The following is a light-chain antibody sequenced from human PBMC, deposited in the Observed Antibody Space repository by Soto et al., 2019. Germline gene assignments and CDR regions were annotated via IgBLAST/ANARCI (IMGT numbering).Light chain of an antibody. CDR1: QSVASD. V-gene: IGKV3-15*01. CDR3: QQYNYWPQT. CDR2: DAS. Sequence: ELVVTQSPATLSVSPGERATLSCRASQSVASDFAWYQQKPGQAPRLLIYDASTRATGIPARFSGSGSGTEFTLTISSLQSEDFAVYYCQQYNYWPQTFGQGTKVEIK. J-gene: IGKJ1*01.